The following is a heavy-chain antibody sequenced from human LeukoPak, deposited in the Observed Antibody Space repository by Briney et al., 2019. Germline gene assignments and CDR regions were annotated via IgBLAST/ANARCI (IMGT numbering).Heavy chain of an antibody. CDR3: AKVHLGGYSSSYYDLSYFDY. D-gene: IGHD6-13*01. CDR2: ISGSGTST. Sequence: GGSLRLSCAASGFTFSSYAMSWVRQAPGKGLEWVSGISGSGTSTYYADSVKGRFTISRDNSKNTLYLQMNSLRAEDTAVYYCAKVHLGGYSSSYYDLSYFDYWSQGTLVTVSS. J-gene: IGHJ4*02. V-gene: IGHV3-23*01. CDR1: GFTFSSYA.